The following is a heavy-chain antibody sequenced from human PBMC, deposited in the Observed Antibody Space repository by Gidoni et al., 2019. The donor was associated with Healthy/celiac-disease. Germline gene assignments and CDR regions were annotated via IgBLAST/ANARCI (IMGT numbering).Heavy chain of an antibody. V-gene: IGHV4-34*01. Sequence: QGQLQRWGAGLLKPSETWSLTCAGYGGPYSGSYWSWIRQPPGKGLEWIGEINHSGSTTYNPSLNRRVTISVDTSKTQFSLNLSSVPAADTAVYACARGSGSHDYWGQGTLVTVSS. CDR1: GGPYSGSY. CDR2: INHSGST. D-gene: IGHD3-10*01. CDR3: ARGSGSHDY. J-gene: IGHJ4*02.